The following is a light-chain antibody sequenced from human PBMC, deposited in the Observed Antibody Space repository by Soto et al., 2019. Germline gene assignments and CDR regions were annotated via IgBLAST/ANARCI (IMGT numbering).Light chain of an antibody. CDR2: STS. CDR1: SSNIGSNT. Sequence: QSVLPHPPSASGTPGQIVAVSCSGSSSNIGSNTVTWYQQLPGTAPKLLIYSTSQRSSGVPGRFSGSKSGASASLSISGLQSENEADYYCAACDDRLDVYVFGTG. CDR3: AACDDRLDVYV. V-gene: IGLV1-44*01. J-gene: IGLJ1*01.